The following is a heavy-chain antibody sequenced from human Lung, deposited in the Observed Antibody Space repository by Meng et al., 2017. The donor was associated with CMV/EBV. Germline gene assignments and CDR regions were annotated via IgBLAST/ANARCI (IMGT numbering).Heavy chain of an antibody. V-gene: IGHV3-23*01. CDR1: GLTFSSHP. Sequence: GGSXRLXCVASGLTFSSHPMTWVRQAPGKGLEWVSSISGSGGSTYSADSVQGRFTISRDNSKNTLYLQMSALRDEDTALYYCARGGPVAGKNWFDRWGQGNXVTVSS. J-gene: IGHJ5*02. CDR2: ISGSGGST. CDR3: ARGGPVAGKNWFDR. D-gene: IGHD6-19*01.